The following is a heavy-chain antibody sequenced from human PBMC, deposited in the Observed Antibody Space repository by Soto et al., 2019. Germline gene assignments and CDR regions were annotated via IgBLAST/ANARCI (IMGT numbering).Heavy chain of an antibody. D-gene: IGHD3-9*01. CDR3: TRDGVQITDFDSRYYGVDV. CDR1: GFSFGDYA. J-gene: IGHJ6*02. CDR2: IRSKVYGGTI. V-gene: IGHV3-49*03. Sequence: GGSLRLSCRGSGFSFGDYAINWFRQSPGKGLECVGFIRSKVYGGTIEYAASVKGRFSISRDDSKSIAYLQMNSLRTDDTAVYYCTRDGVQITDFDSRYYGVDVWGPGTTVTVSS.